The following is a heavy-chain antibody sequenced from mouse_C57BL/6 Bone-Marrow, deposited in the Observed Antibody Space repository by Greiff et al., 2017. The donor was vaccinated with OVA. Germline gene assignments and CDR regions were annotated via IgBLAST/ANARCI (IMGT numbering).Heavy chain of an antibody. J-gene: IGHJ3*01. CDR1: GFSLTSYG. CDR3: ARDHYVAWFAY. V-gene: IGHV2-2*01. CDR2: IWSGGST. D-gene: IGHD1-1*01. Sequence: VKVVESGPGLVQPSQSLSITCTVSGFSLTSYGVHWVRQSPGKGLEWLGVIWSGGSTDYNAAFISRLSISKDNSKSQVFFKMNSLQADDTAIYYCARDHYVAWFAYWGQGTLVTVSA.